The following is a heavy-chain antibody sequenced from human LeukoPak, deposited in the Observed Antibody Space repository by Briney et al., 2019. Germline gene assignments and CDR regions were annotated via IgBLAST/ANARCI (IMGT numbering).Heavy chain of an antibody. V-gene: IGHV3-23*01. J-gene: IGHJ4*02. CDR2: ISGSGGST. CDR1: GFTFSSYA. D-gene: IGHD5-18*01. CDR3: AKRTEGGYSYGYLDY. Sequence: GGSLRLSCAASGFTFSSYAMSWVRQAPGKGLEWVSAISGSGGSTYYADSVKGRFTISRDNSKNTLYLQMNSLRAEDTAVYYCAKRTEGGYSYGYLDYWGQGTLVTVSS.